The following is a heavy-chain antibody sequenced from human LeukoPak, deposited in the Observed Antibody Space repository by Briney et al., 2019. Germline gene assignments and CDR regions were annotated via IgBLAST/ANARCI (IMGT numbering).Heavy chain of an antibody. D-gene: IGHD3-22*01. V-gene: IGHV3-53*01. CDR1: GLTFSIYA. J-gene: IGHJ3*02. Sequence: GGSLSLSCAVSGLTFSIYAMSWVRQAPGKGLEWVSVIYSGGSTYYADSVKGRFTISRDNSKNTLYLQMNSLRAEDTAVYYCARDVLDYYDSSGYYSTLGAFDIWGQGTMVTVSS. CDR3: ARDVLDYYDSSGYYSTLGAFDI. CDR2: IYSGGST.